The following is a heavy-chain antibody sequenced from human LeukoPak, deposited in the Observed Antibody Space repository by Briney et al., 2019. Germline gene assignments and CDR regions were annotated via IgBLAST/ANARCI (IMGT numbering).Heavy chain of an antibody. CDR2: IGGTGGPT. V-gene: IGHV3-23*01. D-gene: IGHD1/OR15-1a*01. J-gene: IGHJ4*02. CDR3: ARDNNANGDLEYLDF. Sequence: GGSLRLSCAASGFTFSKYAMSWVRQAPGKGREWGSGIGGTGGPTYYANSVRGRSTISRDHSKNFLYLQMNSLRAEDTAVYYCARDNNANGDLEYLDFWGQGTLVTVSS. CDR1: GFTFSKYA.